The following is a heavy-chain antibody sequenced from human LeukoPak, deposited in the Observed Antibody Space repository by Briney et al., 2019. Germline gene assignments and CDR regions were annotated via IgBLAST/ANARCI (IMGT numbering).Heavy chain of an antibody. J-gene: IGHJ4*02. CDR3: ARENSGSYREFDY. Sequence: SETLSLTCTVSGGSISSYYWSWIRQPAGRGLEWIGRICTSGSTNYNASLKSRVSMSVDTSKNQFSLKLSSVTGADTAVFYCARENSGSYREFDYWGQGTLVTVSS. D-gene: IGHD1-26*01. V-gene: IGHV4-4*07. CDR2: ICTSGST. CDR1: GGSISSYY.